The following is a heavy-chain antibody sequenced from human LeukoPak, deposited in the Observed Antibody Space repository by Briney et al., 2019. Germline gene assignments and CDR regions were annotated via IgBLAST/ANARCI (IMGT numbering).Heavy chain of an antibody. Sequence: ASVTVSCKASGYTFTGYYMHWVRQAPGQGLEWMGWINPNSGGTNYAQKFQGRVTMTRDTSISTAYMELSRLRSDDTAVYYCARALVVPAVQFDYWGQGTLVTVSS. CDR3: ARALVVPAVQFDY. V-gene: IGHV1-2*02. J-gene: IGHJ4*02. D-gene: IGHD2-2*01. CDR2: INPNSGGT. CDR1: GYTFTGYY.